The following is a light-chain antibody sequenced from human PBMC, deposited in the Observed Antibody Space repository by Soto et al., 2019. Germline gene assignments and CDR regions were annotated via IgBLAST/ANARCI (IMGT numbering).Light chain of an antibody. CDR1: QSISNS. Sequence: DIQMTQSPSSLSASVGARVTITCRASQSISNSLNWYQQKPGKATDLLIYAASNLQSGVPSRFTGSGSGTDFTLTISSLQPEDFTTYYCQQSYSSPQMYTFGQGTKLEIK. V-gene: IGKV1-39*01. CDR2: AAS. CDR3: QQSYSSPQMYT. J-gene: IGKJ2*01.